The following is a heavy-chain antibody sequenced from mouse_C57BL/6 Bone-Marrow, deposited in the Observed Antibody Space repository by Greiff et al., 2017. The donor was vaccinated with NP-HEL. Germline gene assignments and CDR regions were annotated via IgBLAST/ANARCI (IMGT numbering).Heavy chain of an antibody. J-gene: IGHJ1*03. Sequence: VKLQESGAELVRPGTSVKMSCKASGYTFTNYWIGWAKQRPGHGLEWIGDIYPGGGYTNYNEKFKGKATLTADKSSSTAYMQFSSLTSEDSAIYYCARRTTGGYFDVWGTGTTVTVSS. CDR2: IYPGGGYT. CDR1: GYTFTNYW. V-gene: IGHV1-63*01. D-gene: IGHD1-1*01. CDR3: ARRTTGGYFDV.